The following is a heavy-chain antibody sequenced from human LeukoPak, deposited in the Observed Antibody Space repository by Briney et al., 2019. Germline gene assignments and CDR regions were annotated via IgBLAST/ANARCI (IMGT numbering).Heavy chain of an antibody. Sequence: ASVKLSCSASGSTFTGYYMHWMREAPGQGLEWMGGIILIFGTANYAQKFQGRVTITADESTGTAYMELSSLRAEDTAVYYCAKVSYGSGSYWALPVRDYYYYYYYMDVWGKGNTVT. CDR1: GSTFTGYY. CDR3: AKVSYGSGSYWALPVRDYYYYYYYMDV. J-gene: IGHJ6*03. D-gene: IGHD3-10*01. CDR2: IILIFGTA. V-gene: IGHV1-69*13.